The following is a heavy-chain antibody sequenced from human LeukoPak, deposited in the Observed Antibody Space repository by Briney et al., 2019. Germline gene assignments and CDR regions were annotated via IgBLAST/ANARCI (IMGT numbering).Heavy chain of an antibody. CDR1: GFTFSSYW. CDR2: IKEDGSEK. D-gene: IGHD6-19*01. Sequence: GGSLRPSCTASGFTFSSYWMSWVRQAPGRGLEWVAKIKEDGSEKYYVDSVTGRFTNSRDNAKKSLYLQMNSLGTEDTAVYYCASQFWWAAVPGTLDYWGQGILVTVSS. J-gene: IGHJ4*02. CDR3: ASQFWWAAVPGTLDY. V-gene: IGHV3-7*05.